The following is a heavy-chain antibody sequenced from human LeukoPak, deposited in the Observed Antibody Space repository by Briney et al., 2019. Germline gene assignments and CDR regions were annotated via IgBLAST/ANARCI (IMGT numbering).Heavy chain of an antibody. CDR1: GFTFSSYA. Sequence: PGGSLRLSCAASGFTFSSYAMHWVRQAPGKGLEWVAAISYDGSNKYYADSVKGRFTISRDNSKNTLYLQMNSLRAEDTAVYYCARTLGYCSSTSCRGVYFDYWGQGTLVTVSS. V-gene: IGHV3-30-3*01. D-gene: IGHD2-2*01. CDR2: ISYDGSNK. CDR3: ARTLGYCSSTSCRGVYFDY. J-gene: IGHJ4*02.